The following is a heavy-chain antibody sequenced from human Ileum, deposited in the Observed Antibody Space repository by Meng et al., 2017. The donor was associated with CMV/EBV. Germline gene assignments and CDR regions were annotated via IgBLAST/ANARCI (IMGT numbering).Heavy chain of an antibody. V-gene: IGHV4-59*01. CDR3: ARAIARGSYYYGLDI. D-gene: IGHD3-10*01. CDR1: GGSITSYF. CDR2: FYYNEDT. J-gene: IGHJ6*02. Sequence: SETLSLTCTVSGGSITSYFWTWIRQPPGGGLEWIGYFYYNEDTKYNPSLKGRLSLSVDTSKNQFSLQLSSVTAADTAVYYCARAIARGSYYYGLDIWDPGTTVTVSS.